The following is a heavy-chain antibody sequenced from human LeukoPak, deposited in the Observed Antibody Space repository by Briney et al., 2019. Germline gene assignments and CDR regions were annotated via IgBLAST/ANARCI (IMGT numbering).Heavy chain of an antibody. J-gene: IGHJ4*02. CDR3: ATHSTQSSGWYFKY. CDR1: GYTLTELS. Sequence: ASVRVSCKVSGYTLTELSMHWVRQAPGKGLEWMGGFDPEDGETIYAQKFQGRVTMTEDTSTDTAYMELSSLRSEDTAVYYCATHSTQSSGWYFKYWGQGTLVTVSS. D-gene: IGHD6-19*01. CDR2: FDPEDGET. V-gene: IGHV1-24*01.